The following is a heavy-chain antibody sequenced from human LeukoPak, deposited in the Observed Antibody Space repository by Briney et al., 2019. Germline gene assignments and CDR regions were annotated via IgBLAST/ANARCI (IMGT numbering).Heavy chain of an antibody. CDR1: GGSISSYY. D-gene: IGHD6-13*01. CDR3: ARLGSSWNEYYYYYYYMDV. CDR2: INHSGST. Sequence: SSETLSLTCTVSGGSISSYYWSWIRQPPGKGLEWIGEINHSGSTNYNPSLKSRVTISVDTSKNQFSLKLSSVTAADTAVYYCARLGSSWNEYYYYYYYMDVWGKGTTVTVSS. V-gene: IGHV4-34*01. J-gene: IGHJ6*03.